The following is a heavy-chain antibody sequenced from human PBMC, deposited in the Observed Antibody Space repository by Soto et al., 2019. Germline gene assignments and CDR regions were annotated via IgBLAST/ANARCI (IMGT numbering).Heavy chain of an antibody. Sequence: ASVKVSCKASGGTFSSYAISWVRQAPGQGLEWMGGIIPIFGTANYAQKFQGRVTITADESTSTAYMELSSLRSEDTAVYYCGRDGIMATRYGMDVWGQRTTVTVSS. CDR3: GRDGIMATRYGMDV. CDR2: IIPIFGTA. D-gene: IGHD2-8*01. CDR1: GGTFSSYA. V-gene: IGHV1-69*13. J-gene: IGHJ6*02.